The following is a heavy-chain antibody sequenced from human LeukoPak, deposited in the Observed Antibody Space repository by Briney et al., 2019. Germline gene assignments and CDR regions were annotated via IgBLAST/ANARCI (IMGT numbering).Heavy chain of an antibody. V-gene: IGHV3-23*01. CDR3: AKGSSSSRLYYFDY. D-gene: IGHD6-13*01. J-gene: IGHJ4*02. Sequence: GGSLRLSCAASGFTFNNYVMNWVRQAPGKGLEWVSAITDSSTSTYYADSVKGRFTISRHNSKNTLYLQMNSLRAEDTAVYYCAKGSSSSRLYYFDYWGQGTLVTVSS. CDR1: GFTFNNYV. CDR2: ITDSSTST.